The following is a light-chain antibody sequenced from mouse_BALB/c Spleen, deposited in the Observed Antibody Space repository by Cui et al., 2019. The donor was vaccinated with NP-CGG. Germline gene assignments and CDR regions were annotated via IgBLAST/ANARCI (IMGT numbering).Light chain of an antibody. CDR3: ALWYSNHWV. V-gene: IGLV1*01. CDR2: GTN. Sequence: QAVVTQEAARTTSPGETVTHTCRSSTGAVTTSNYANWVQEKPDHLFTGLIGGTNNRAPGVPARFSGSLIGDKAALTITGAQTEDEAIYFCALWYSNHWVFGGGTKLTVL. CDR1: TGAVTTSNY. J-gene: IGLJ1*01.